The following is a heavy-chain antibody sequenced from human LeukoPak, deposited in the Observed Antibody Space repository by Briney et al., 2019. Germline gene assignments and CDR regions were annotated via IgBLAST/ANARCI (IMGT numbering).Heavy chain of an antibody. CDR2: IISHGGST. Sequence: PGGSLRLSCAASGFTFGGYTLHWVRQAPGKGLEYVSAIISHGGSTHYADSVKGRFTVSRDNSKNTLYLQMDSLRAEDMAVYYCARITIGATSANFYYYFLDAWGKRTPVTVSS. V-gene: IGHV3-64*02. CDR3: ARITIGATSANFYYYFLDA. CDR1: GFTFGGYT. J-gene: IGHJ6*03. D-gene: IGHD3-9*01.